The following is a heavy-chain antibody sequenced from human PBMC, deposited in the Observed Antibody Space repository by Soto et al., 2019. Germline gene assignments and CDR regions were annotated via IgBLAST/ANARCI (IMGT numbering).Heavy chain of an antibody. CDR1: GCTFSSYA. Sequence: EVQLLESGGGLVQPGGSLRLSCAASGCTFSSYAMSWVRQAPGKGLEWVSAISGSGGSTYYADSVKCRFTISRDNSKNTLYLQMNSLRAEDTAVYYCAKDKEEQLVYCYFDLWGRGTLVTVSS. D-gene: IGHD6-6*01. CDR2: ISGSGGST. V-gene: IGHV3-23*01. CDR3: AKDKEEQLVYCYFDL. J-gene: IGHJ2*01.